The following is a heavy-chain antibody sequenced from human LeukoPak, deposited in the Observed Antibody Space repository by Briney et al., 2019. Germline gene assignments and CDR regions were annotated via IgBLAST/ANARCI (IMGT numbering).Heavy chain of an antibody. J-gene: IGHJ4*02. V-gene: IGHV3-30*04. CDR2: VLPDGSKE. CDR1: GFTFSSYS. CDR3: ARVPGELRFYFDY. Sequence: GGSLRLSCAGSGFTFSSYSIHWVRQAPGKGLEWVAVVLPDGSKECYADSVKGRFTISRDNSKNALYLEMNCLRPEDTAVYFCARVPGELRFYFDYWGQGSLVTVSS. D-gene: IGHD3-10*01.